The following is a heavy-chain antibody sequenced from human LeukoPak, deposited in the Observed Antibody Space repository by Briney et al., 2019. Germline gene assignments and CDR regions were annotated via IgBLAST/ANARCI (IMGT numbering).Heavy chain of an antibody. Sequence: PGASVKVSCTASGYTFTSYGISWVRQAPGQGLEWMGWISAYNGNTNYAQKLQGRVTMTTDTSTSTAYMELRSLRSDDTAVYYCARGYYYDSSGYQYYYGMDVWGQGTTVTVSS. CDR2: ISAYNGNT. D-gene: IGHD3-22*01. J-gene: IGHJ6*02. CDR1: GYTFTSYG. V-gene: IGHV1-18*01. CDR3: ARGYYYDSSGYQYYYGMDV.